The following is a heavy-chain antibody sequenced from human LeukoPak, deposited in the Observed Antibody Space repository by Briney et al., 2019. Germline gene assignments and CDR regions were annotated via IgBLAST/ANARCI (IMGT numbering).Heavy chain of an antibody. CDR3: ARDRAVTTAGFDY. Sequence: GGSLRLSCAASGFTFSSYAMHWVRQAPGKGLEWVAVIWYDGSNKYYADSVKGRFTISRDNSKNTLYLQMNSLRVEDTAVYYCARDRAVTTAGFDYWGQGTLVTVSS. J-gene: IGHJ4*02. D-gene: IGHD4-17*01. CDR2: IWYDGSNK. CDR1: GFTFSSYA. V-gene: IGHV3-33*08.